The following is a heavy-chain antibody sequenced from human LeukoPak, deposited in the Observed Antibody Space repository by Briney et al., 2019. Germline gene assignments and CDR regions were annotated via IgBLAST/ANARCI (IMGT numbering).Heavy chain of an antibody. Sequence: PGGSQRLSCAASGFTFSSYAMSWVRQAPGKGLEWVADISDSGGLTHYADSVKGRFTISRDNSNNALYLQVNSLRAEDTAVYYSAKGKVQQWGVPEYWGQGTLLTVSS. J-gene: IGHJ4*02. CDR3: AKGKVQQWGVPEY. D-gene: IGHD1-26*01. V-gene: IGHV3-23*01. CDR2: ISDSGGLT. CDR1: GFTFSSYA.